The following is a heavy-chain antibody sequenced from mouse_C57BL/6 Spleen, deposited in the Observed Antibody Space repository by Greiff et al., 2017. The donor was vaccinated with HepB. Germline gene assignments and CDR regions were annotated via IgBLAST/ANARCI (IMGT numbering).Heavy chain of an antibody. Sequence: VQLKQSGPVLVKPGASVKMSCKASGYTFTDYYMNWVKQSHGKSLEWIGVINPYNGGTSYNQKFKGKATLTVDKSSSTAYMELNSLTSEDSAVYYCARSGDYDVHWYFDVWGTGTTVTVSS. J-gene: IGHJ1*03. CDR2: INPYNGGT. CDR1: GYTFTDYY. D-gene: IGHD2-4*01. CDR3: ARSGDYDVHWYFDV. V-gene: IGHV1-19*01.